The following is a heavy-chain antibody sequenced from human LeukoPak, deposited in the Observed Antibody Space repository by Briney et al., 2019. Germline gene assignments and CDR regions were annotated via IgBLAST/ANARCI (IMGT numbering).Heavy chain of an antibody. CDR2: ISGSGGST. CDR3: AKAPRYCSSTSCYRGVDY. D-gene: IGHD2-2*02. J-gene: IGHJ4*02. V-gene: IGHV3-23*01. Sequence: PGGSLRLSCAASGFTFSSYAMSWVRQAPGKGLEWVSAISGSGGSTYYADSVKGRFTISRDNSKNTLYLQMNSLRAEDTAVYYCAKAPRYCSSTSCYRGVDYWGQGTLVTVSS. CDR1: GFTFSSYA.